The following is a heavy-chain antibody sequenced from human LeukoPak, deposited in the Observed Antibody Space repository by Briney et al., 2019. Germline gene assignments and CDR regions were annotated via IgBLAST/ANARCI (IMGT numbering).Heavy chain of an antibody. CDR3: ARDLIVIIPTAVAGAFDI. V-gene: IGHV1-18*01. CDR2: ISAYNGNT. CDR1: GYTFTSYG. D-gene: IGHD2-2*01. J-gene: IGHJ3*02. Sequence: ASVKVSCKPSGYTFTSYGISWVRQAPGQGLEWMGWISAYNGNTNYAQKLQGRVTMTTDTSTYTAYMELRSLRSDDTAVYYCARDLIVIIPTAVAGAFDIWGQGTMVTVSS.